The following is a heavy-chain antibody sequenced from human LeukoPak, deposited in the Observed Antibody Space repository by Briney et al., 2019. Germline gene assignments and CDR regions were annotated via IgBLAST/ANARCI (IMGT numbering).Heavy chain of an antibody. CDR3: AREGADKRSSTSCYPGGYYYYGMDV. D-gene: IGHD2-2*01. CDR2: ISSSGSTI. CDR1: GFTFSSYE. J-gene: IGHJ6*04. Sequence: GGSLRLSCAASGFTFSSYEMNWVRQAPGKGLEWVSYISSSGSTIYYADSVKGRFTISRDNAKNSLYLQMNSLRAEDTAVYYCAREGADKRSSTSCYPGGYYYYGMDVWGKGTTVTVSS. V-gene: IGHV3-48*03.